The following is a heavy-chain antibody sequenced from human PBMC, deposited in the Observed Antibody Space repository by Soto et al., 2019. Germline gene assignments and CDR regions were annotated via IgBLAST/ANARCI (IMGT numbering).Heavy chain of an antibody. D-gene: IGHD6-13*01. CDR2: IKQDGSEK. CDR1: GFTFSSYW. CDR3: ARRIAAAGIQYYGMDV. J-gene: IGHJ6*02. Sequence: EVQLVESGGGLVQPGGSLRLSCAASGFTFSSYWMSWVRQAPGKGLEWVANIKQDGSEKYYVDSVKGRFTISRDNAKNXLYLQMNSLRAEDTAVYYCARRIAAAGIQYYGMDVWGQGTTVTVSS. V-gene: IGHV3-7*01.